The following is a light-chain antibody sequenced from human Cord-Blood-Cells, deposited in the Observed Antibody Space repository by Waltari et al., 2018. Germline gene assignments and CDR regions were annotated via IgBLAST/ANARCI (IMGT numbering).Light chain of an antibody. CDR2: RNK. CDR3: AALDDSLSGHV. V-gene: IGLV1-47*01. Sequence: QSVLTQPPSASGTPGQRVTISCSGSSSNIGSNYVYWYQQLPGTAPKLLIYRNKQRPSGVPARFSGSKSGTSASLAISGLRSEDEADYYCAALDDSLSGHVCGGGTKLTVL. CDR1: SSNIGSNY. J-gene: IGLJ3*02.